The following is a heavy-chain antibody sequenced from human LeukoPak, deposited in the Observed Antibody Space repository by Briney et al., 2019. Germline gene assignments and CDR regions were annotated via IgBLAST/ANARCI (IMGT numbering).Heavy chain of an antibody. Sequence: SETLSLTCTVSGYSISSGYYWTWIRQPAGKGLEWIGRIYSNDNGDYTPSLKSRVTLSVDTSKNQFSLKMTSLTAADTAIYYCARVASGNRAFDIWGQGTLVTVSS. CDR1: GYSISSGYY. CDR3: ARVASGNRAFDI. CDR2: IYSNDNG. D-gene: IGHD3-3*01. J-gene: IGHJ3*02. V-gene: IGHV4-61*02.